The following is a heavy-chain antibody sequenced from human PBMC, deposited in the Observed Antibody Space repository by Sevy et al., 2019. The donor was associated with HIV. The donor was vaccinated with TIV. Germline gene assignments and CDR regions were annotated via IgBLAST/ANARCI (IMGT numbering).Heavy chain of an antibody. CDR1: GYIFTGYY. D-gene: IGHD3-3*01. V-gene: IGHV1-2*02. J-gene: IGHJ6*03. Sequence: ASVKVSCKASGYIFTGYYIHWVRQAPGQGLEWMGYIKPDSGDTNYAQRFQGRVTMTRDTSIKTAYMELSWLTFDDTAVYFCARAGARGVFGVILDKSYYYMDVWGEGTTVTVSS. CDR3: ARAGARGVFGVILDKSYYYMDV. CDR2: IKPDSGDT.